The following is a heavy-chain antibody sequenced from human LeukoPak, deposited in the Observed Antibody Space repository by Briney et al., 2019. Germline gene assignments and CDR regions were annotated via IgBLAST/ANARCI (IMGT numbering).Heavy chain of an antibody. CDR2: IYYSGST. Sequence: SETLSLTCAVSGGSISSGGYSWSWIRQPPGKGLEWIGYIYYSGSTNYNPSLKSRVTISVDTSKNQFSLKLSSVTAADTAVYYCARFRPRLYYFDYWGQGTLVTVSS. CDR3: ARFRPRLYYFDY. CDR1: GGSISSGGYS. V-gene: IGHV4-61*08. J-gene: IGHJ4*02.